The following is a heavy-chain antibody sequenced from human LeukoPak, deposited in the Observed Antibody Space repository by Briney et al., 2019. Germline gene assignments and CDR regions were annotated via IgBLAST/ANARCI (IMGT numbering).Heavy chain of an antibody. CDR3: ARDLGYYDSRGLDY. V-gene: IGHV3-23*01. D-gene: IGHD3-22*01. J-gene: IGHJ4*02. CDR2: ISGSGGST. CDR1: GFTFSSYA. Sequence: GGSLRLSCAASGFTFSSYAMSWVRQAPGKGLEWVSAISGSGGSTYYADSVKGRFTISRDNAKNSLYLQMNSLRAEDTAVYYCARDLGYYDSRGLDYWGQGTLVTVSS.